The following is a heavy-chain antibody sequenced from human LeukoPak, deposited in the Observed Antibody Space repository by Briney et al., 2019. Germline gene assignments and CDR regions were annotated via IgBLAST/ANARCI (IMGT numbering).Heavy chain of an antibody. D-gene: IGHD3-22*01. J-gene: IGHJ4*02. CDR1: GFTFSSYA. CDR3: AKDPFYDSSGFFDY. CDR2: ISGSGGST. Sequence: PGGSLRLSCAASGFTFSSYAMSWVRQAPGKGLEWVSAISGSGGSTYYADSVKGRFTISRDNSKNTLYLQMNSPRAEDTAVYYCAKDPFYDSSGFFDYWGQGTLVTVSS. V-gene: IGHV3-23*01.